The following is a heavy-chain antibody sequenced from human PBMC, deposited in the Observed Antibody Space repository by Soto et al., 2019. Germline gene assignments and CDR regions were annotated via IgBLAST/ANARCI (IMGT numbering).Heavy chain of an antibody. CDR1: GGTFSSYA. CDR2: IIPIFGTS. J-gene: IGHJ4*02. CDR3: ARDQPSTNYDCWSGSLDY. D-gene: IGHD3-3*01. Sequence: QVQLVQSGAEVKKPGSSVKVSCKASGGTFSSYAISWVRQAPGQGLEWMGGIIPIFGTSNYAQKFQGRVTITADESKSTGYMELGSLRSEATAVYYCARDQPSTNYDCWSGSLDYWGQGTLVTVSS. V-gene: IGHV1-69*01.